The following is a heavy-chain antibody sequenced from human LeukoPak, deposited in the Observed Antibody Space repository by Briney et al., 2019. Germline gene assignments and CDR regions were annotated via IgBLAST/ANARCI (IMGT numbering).Heavy chain of an antibody. D-gene: IGHD3-10*01. CDR1: GFTFSTYW. CDR2: INQYGNEK. CDR3: ATGTEMDRGVIINGHLDY. Sequence: PGGSLSLSCAASGFTFSTYWMNWVRQAPGKGLEWVANINQYGNEKYYVDSVKGRFTISRDNGKNSLYLEMNSLRAEDTAVYYCATGTEMDRGVIINGHLDYWGQGTLVTASS. J-gene: IGHJ4*02. V-gene: IGHV3-7*01.